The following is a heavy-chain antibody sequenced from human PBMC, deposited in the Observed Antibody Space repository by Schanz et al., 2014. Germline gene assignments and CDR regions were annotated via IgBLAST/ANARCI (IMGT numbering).Heavy chain of an antibody. CDR3: ASADYTNYFDY. V-gene: IGHV3-30*03. Sequence: QVQLVDSGGDLVKPGGSLRLSCAASGFTFSDYYMSWIRQAPGKGPEWVAVISYDGRSKDYADSVKGRFTISRDNSKNTVFLQMNSLRGEDTAVYYCASADYTNYFDYWGQGTLVTVSS. CDR2: ISYDGRSK. CDR1: GFTFSDYY. J-gene: IGHJ4*02. D-gene: IGHD4-4*01.